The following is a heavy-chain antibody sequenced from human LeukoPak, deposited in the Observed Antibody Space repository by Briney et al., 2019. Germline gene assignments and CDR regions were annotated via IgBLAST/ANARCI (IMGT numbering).Heavy chain of an antibody. Sequence: ETLSLTCAVYGGSFSGYYWSWIRQPPGKGLEWVAYIKQDVTGKYYVDSVKGRFSISRDSAKNSLYLQMNSLRAEDTAVYYCAREGRKSRGVDIVRKKETGYYYYMDVWGKGTTVTVSS. D-gene: IGHD2-15*01. V-gene: IGHV3-7*01. CDR3: AREGRKSRGVDIVRKKETGYYYYMDV. CDR2: IKQDVTGK. J-gene: IGHJ6*03. CDR1: GGSFSGYY.